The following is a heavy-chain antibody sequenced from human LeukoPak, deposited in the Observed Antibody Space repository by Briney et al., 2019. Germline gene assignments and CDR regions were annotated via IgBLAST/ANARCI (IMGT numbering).Heavy chain of an antibody. J-gene: IGHJ3*02. CDR2: ITPFNGNT. V-gene: IGHV1-45*02. Sequence: ASVKVSCKASGYTFTYRYLHWVRQAPGQALEWMGWITPFNGNTNYAQKFQDRVTITRDRSMSTAYMELSSLRSEDTAMYYCARSGQLVTDAFDIWGQGTMVTVSS. CDR1: GYTFTYRY. D-gene: IGHD6-13*01. CDR3: ARSGQLVTDAFDI.